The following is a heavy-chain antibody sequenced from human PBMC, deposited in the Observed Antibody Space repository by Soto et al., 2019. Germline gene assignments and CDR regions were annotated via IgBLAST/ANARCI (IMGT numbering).Heavy chain of an antibody. V-gene: IGHV1-46*01. CDR2: INPGGGNI. CDR3: AKEQTSTGYYDILTGYSPFDY. Sequence: ASVKVSCKASGYTFTRHYMHWVRQAPGQGLEWMGVINPGGGNIHYAQKFQGRVTMTRDTSTSTFYMELSSLRSEDTAIYYCAKEQTSTGYYDILTGYSPFDYWGQGTLVTVSS. J-gene: IGHJ4*02. CDR1: GYTFTRHY. D-gene: IGHD3-9*01.